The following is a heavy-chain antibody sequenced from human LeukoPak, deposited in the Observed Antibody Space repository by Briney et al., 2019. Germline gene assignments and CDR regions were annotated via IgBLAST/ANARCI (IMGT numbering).Heavy chain of an antibody. CDR3: ARRPRYYYGSGSYYEVYFDY. Sequence: SETLSLTCAVHGGSFSGYYWSWIRQPPGKGLEWIGEINHSGSTNYNPSLKSRVTISVDTSKNQFSLKLSSVTAADTAVYYCARRPRYYYGSGSYYEVYFDYWGQGTLVTVSS. D-gene: IGHD3-10*01. CDR2: INHSGST. J-gene: IGHJ4*02. V-gene: IGHV4-34*01. CDR1: GGSFSGYY.